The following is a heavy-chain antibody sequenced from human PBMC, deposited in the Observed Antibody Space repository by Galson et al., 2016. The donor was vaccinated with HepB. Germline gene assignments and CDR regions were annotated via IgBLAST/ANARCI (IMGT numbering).Heavy chain of an antibody. D-gene: IGHD3-16*01. J-gene: IGHJ6*02. CDR2: ISEYGDTT. CDR3: AKQFVDV. V-gene: IGHV3-23*01. CDR1: GFTLRSFA. Sequence: SLRLSCAASGFTLRSFAMNWVRQAPGKGLEWVSSISEYGDTTDYADSVKGRFTIPRDNPKNTLYLQTDSLRVEDTAVYYCAKQFVDVWGQGTTVTVSS.